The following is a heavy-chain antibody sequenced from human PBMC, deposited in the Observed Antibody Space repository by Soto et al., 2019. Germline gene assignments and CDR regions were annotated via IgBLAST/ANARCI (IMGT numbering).Heavy chain of an antibody. CDR1: GGTFSSYR. Sequence: QVQLVQSGAEVKKPGSSVKVSCKASGGTFSSYRINWVRQAPGQGLEWVGGIVPIYRTADYAQKFQGRVTITADESARTSYMELRSLKSQDTAVYYCARDRSFALLEWSPSDSYGMDVWGQGTSVTVSS. CDR2: IVPIYRTA. V-gene: IGHV1-69*01. J-gene: IGHJ6*02. D-gene: IGHD3-3*01. CDR3: ARDRSFALLEWSPSDSYGMDV.